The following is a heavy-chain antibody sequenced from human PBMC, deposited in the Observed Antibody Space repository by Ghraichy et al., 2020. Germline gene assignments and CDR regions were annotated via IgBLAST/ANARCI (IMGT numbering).Heavy chain of an antibody. CDR2: ISTASSTI. J-gene: IGHJ4*02. Sequence: GGSLRLSCAASGFSFSTYSMNWVRQAPGGGLEWIAYISTASSTIFYAASVQGRFIISRDNGENTLYLQMNDLREEDTAIYYCVHLYSYGFSVDYWGQGTLVTVSS. V-gene: IGHV3-48*02. CDR1: GFSFSTYS. D-gene: IGHD3-16*01. CDR3: VHLYSYGFSVDY.